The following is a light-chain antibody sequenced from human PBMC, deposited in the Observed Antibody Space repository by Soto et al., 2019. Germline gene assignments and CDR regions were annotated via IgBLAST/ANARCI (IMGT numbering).Light chain of an antibody. Sequence: QSVLAQPPSASGTHGQRVTISCSGSNSNIGRNTVNWYQQLPGAAPNLLIYSNNERPSGVPDRFSGSKSGTSASLAISGLQPEDEADYYCAAWDESPNVPVFGGGTKLTVL. CDR3: AAWDESPNVPV. CDR2: SNN. V-gene: IGLV1-44*01. J-gene: IGLJ2*01. CDR1: NSNIGRNT.